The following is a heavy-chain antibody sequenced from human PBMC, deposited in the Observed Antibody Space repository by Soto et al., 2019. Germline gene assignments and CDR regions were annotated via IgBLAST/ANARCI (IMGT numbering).Heavy chain of an antibody. CDR2: ISYDGSNK. J-gene: IGHJ4*02. Sequence: SLRLSCAASGFTFSSYAMQWVRQAPGKGLEWVAVISYDGSNKYYADSVKGRFTISRDNSKNTQYLQMNSLRAEDTAVYYCASDRWYALLYYFDYWGQGTLVTVSS. CDR3: ASDRWYALLYYFDY. D-gene: IGHD2-15*01. CDR1: GFTFSSYA. V-gene: IGHV3-30-3*01.